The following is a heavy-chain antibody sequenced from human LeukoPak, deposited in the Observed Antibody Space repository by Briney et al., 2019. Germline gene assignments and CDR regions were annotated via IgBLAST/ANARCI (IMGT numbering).Heavy chain of an antibody. CDR1: GGSISSSSYY. CDR3: ARRGSGWYINWFDP. J-gene: IGHJ5*02. D-gene: IGHD6-19*01. V-gene: IGHV4-39*01. CDR2: IYYSGST. Sequence: SETLSLTCTVSGGSISSSSYYWGWIRQPPGKGLEWNGSIYYSGSTYYNPSLKSRVTISVDTSKNQFSLKLSSVTAADTAVYYCARRGSGWYINWFDPWGQGTLVTVSS.